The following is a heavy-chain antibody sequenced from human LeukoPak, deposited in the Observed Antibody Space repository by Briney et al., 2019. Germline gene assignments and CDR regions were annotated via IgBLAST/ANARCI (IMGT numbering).Heavy chain of an antibody. V-gene: IGHV4-61*01. CDR3: AREVATTRKFDC. D-gene: IGHD5-12*01. Sequence: SETLSLTCTVSGGSVSSGSYYWTWIRQPPGKGLEWIGYVYHSGSTNYNPSLKSRVTISVDTSKNQFSLKLNSVTAADTAVYYCAREVATTRKFDCWGQGTLVIVSS. CDR2: VYHSGST. CDR1: GGSVSSGSYY. J-gene: IGHJ4*02.